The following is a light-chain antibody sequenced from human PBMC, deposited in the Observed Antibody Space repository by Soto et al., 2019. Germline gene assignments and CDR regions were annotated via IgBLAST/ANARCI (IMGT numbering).Light chain of an antibody. CDR2: EVS. CDR1: ISDIGGYNF. CDR3: SSYTNINTRACV. J-gene: IGLJ1*01. Sequence: QSVLTQPASVSGSPGQSITVSCTGTISDIGGYNFVSWYQQHPGKAPKLMIYEVSNRPSGVSNRFSGSKSGNTASLTISGLQAEDEADYYCSSYTNINTRACVFGTGTKVTVL. V-gene: IGLV2-14*01.